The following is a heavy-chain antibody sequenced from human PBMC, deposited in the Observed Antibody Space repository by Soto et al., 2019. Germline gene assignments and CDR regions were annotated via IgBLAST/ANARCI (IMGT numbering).Heavy chain of an antibody. Sequence: ASVKVSWKDSGDTINELSMHWLRQAPGKGLEWMGGFDPEDGETIYAQKFQGRVTMTEDTSTDTAYMELSSLRSEDTAVYYCAAPPVLLWFGEKPRNFDYWGQGTLVTVSS. CDR1: GDTINELS. J-gene: IGHJ4*02. CDR2: FDPEDGET. CDR3: AAPPVLLWFGEKPRNFDY. D-gene: IGHD3-10*01. V-gene: IGHV1-24*01.